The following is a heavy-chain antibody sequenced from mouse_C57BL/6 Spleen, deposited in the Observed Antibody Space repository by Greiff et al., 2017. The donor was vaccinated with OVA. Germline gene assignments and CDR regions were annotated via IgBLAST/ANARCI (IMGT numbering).Heavy chain of an antibody. CDR3: AREGLSNSIMDY. J-gene: IGHJ4*01. Sequence: EVMLVESEGGLVQPGSSMKLSCTASGFTFSDYYMAWVRQVPEKGLEWVANINYDGSSTYYLDSLKSRFIISRDNAKNILYLQMSSLKSEDTATYYCAREGLSNSIMDYWGQGTSVTVSS. V-gene: IGHV5-16*01. CDR2: INYDGSST. D-gene: IGHD1-3*01. CDR1: GFTFSDYY.